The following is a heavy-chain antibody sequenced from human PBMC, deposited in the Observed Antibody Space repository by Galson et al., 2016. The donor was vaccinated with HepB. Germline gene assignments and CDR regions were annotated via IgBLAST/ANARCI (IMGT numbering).Heavy chain of an antibody. CDR3: VRDHDWGFDY. CDR2: IRSRSNDRAI. J-gene: IGHJ4*02. V-gene: IGHV3-48*02. CDR1: GFSLSIYS. Sequence: SLRLSCAVSGFSLSIYSTNWVRQAPGKGLEWIAYIRSRSNDRAIFYAGSVKGRFTIPGDNADSMYLQMNNLRDEDTAVYYCVRDHDWGFDYWGQGALVTVSS. D-gene: IGHD7-27*01.